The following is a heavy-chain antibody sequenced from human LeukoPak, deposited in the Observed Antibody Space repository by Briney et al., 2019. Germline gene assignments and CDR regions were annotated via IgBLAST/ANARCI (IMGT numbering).Heavy chain of an antibody. V-gene: IGHV4-59*01. D-gene: IGHD6-13*01. J-gene: IGHJ4*02. Sequence: SETLSLTCTVSGGSISSYYWSWMRQPPGKGLEWIGYISYSGNTNYNPSLKSRVTMSLDTSWSQFSLKLSSVSAADTAVYYCARVLGGVGWGQQLVSRIDYWGQGTLVTVSS. CDR3: ARVLGGVGWGQQLVSRIDY. CDR1: GGSISSYY. CDR2: ISYSGNT.